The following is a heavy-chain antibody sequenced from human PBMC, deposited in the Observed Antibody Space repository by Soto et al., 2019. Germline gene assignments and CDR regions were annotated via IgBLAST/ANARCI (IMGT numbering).Heavy chain of an antibody. J-gene: IGHJ4*02. CDR3: ARMGQYFEYSSLSSLTDFDY. Sequence: QVQLVQSGAEVKKPGSSVKVSCKASGGTFSSYAISWVRQAPGQGLEWMGGIIPIFGTANYAQKFQGRVTITADESTSTVYMALSSLRSEDTAVYYCARMGQYFEYSSLSSLTDFDYWGQGTLVTVSS. CDR2: IIPIFGTA. V-gene: IGHV1-69*12. D-gene: IGHD6-6*01. CDR1: GGTFSSYA.